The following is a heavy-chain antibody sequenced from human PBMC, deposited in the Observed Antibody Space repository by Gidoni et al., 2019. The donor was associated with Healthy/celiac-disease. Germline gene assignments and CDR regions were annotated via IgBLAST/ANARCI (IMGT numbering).Heavy chain of an antibody. CDR2: IKQDGSEK. D-gene: IGHD2-2*01. CDR3: ARDSVRKLDQLRLNWFDP. CDR1: GFTFSSYW. Sequence: EVQLVESGGGLVQPGGSLRLSCAASGFTFSSYWMSWVRQAPGKGLEWVANIKQDGSEKYYVDSLKGRFTISRDNAKNSLYLQMNSLRAEDTAVYYCARDSVRKLDQLRLNWFDPWGQGTLVTVSS. J-gene: IGHJ5*02. V-gene: IGHV3-7*01.